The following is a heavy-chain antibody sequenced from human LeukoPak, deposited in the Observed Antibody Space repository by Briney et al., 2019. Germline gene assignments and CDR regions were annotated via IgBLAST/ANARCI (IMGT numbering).Heavy chain of an antibody. J-gene: IGHJ4*02. CDR3: ASVAYGAFDY. Sequence: PSETLSLTCTVSGGSISSSSYYWGWIRQPPGKGLEWIGSIYYSGSTYYNPSLKSRVTISVDTSKNQFSLKLSSVTAADTAVYYCASVAYGAFDYWGQGTLVTVSS. D-gene: IGHD4/OR15-4a*01. CDR1: GGSISSSSYY. V-gene: IGHV4-39*01. CDR2: IYYSGST.